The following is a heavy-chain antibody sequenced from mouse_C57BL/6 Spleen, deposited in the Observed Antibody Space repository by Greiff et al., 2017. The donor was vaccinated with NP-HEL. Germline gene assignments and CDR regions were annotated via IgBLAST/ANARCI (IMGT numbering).Heavy chain of an antibody. CDR1: GYTFTSYW. Sequence: QVQLKQPGAELVKPGASVKMSCKASGYTFTSYWITWVKQRPGQGLEWIGDIYPGSGSTNYNEKFKSKATLTVDTSSSTAYMQLSSLTSEDSAVYYCARSDDYVLLDYWGQGTTLTVSS. V-gene: IGHV1-55*01. J-gene: IGHJ2*01. D-gene: IGHD2-4*01. CDR3: ARSDDYVLLDY. CDR2: IYPGSGST.